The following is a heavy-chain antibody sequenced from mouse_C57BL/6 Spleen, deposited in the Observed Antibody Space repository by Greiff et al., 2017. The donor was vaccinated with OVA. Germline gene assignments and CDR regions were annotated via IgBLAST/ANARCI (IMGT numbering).Heavy chain of an antibody. D-gene: IGHD4-1*01. CDR2: IYPGDGDT. Sequence: VQLQESGAELVKPGASVKISCKASGYAFSSYWMNWVKQRPGKGLEWIGQIYPGDGDTNYNGKFKGKATLTADKSSSTAYMQLSSLTSEDSAVYFCAREGTGKDWYFDVWGTGTTVTVSS. V-gene: IGHV1-80*01. CDR3: AREGTGKDWYFDV. J-gene: IGHJ1*03. CDR1: GYAFSSYW.